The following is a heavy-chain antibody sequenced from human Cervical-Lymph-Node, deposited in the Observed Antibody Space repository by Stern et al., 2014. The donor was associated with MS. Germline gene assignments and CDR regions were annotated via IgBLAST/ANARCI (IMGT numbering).Heavy chain of an antibody. V-gene: IGHV5-10-1*03. Sequence: EVQLVESGAEVKKPGESLRISCKGSGYSFTSYWISWVRQMPGKGLEWMGGIDPSESYTNYSPSFQGHVTISADKSISTAYLQWSSLKASDTAMYYCARRCSRRIDAFDIWGQGTMVTVSS. CDR1: GYSFTSYW. D-gene: IGHD2-15*01. CDR2: IDPSESYT. CDR3: ARRCSRRIDAFDI. J-gene: IGHJ3*02.